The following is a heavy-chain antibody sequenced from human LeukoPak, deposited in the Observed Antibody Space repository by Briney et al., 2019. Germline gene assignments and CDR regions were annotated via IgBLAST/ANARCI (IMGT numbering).Heavy chain of an antibody. CDR1: GYTFTGYY. V-gene: IGHV1-2*02. CDR2: INPNSGGT. Sequence: ASVKVSCNASGYTFTGYYMHWVRQAPGQGLEWMGWINPNSGGTNYAQKFQGRVTMTRDTSISTAYMELSRLRCDDTAVYYCARLRGSGRTFDYWGQGTLVTVSS. D-gene: IGHD3-10*01. J-gene: IGHJ4*02. CDR3: ARLRGSGRTFDY.